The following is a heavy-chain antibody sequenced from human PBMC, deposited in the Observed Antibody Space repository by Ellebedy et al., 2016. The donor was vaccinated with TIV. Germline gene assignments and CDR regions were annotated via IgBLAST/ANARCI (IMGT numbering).Heavy chain of an antibody. V-gene: IGHV4-39*07. CDR1: GGSISSSSYY. D-gene: IGHD6-19*01. CDR2: IYYSGST. Sequence: MPGGSLRLSCTVSGGSISSSSYYWGWIRQPPGKGLEWIGSIYYSGSTYYNPSLKSRVTISVDKSKNQFSLKLSSVTAADTAVYYCARVPWSSGWYNHPRAWFPWGQGTLVTVSS. J-gene: IGHJ5*02. CDR3: ARVPWSSGWYNHPRAWFP.